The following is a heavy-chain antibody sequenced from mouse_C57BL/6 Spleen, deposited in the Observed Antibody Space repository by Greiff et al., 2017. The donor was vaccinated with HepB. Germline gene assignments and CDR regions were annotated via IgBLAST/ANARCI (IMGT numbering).Heavy chain of an antibody. J-gene: IGHJ4*01. CDR2: INPSSGYT. CDR3: ASNYGSSSLYAMDY. D-gene: IGHD1-1*01. Sequence: QVHVKQSGAELAKPGASVKLSCKASGYTFTSYWMHWVKQRPGQGLEWIGYINPSSGYTKYNQKFKDKATLTADKSSSTAYMQLSSLTYEDSAVYYCASNYGSSSLYAMDYWGQGTSVTVSS. CDR1: GYTFTSYW. V-gene: IGHV1-7*01.